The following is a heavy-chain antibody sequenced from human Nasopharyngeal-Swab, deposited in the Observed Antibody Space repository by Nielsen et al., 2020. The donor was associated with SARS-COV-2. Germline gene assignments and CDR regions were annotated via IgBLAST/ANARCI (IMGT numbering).Heavy chain of an antibody. D-gene: IGHD5-12*01. CDR1: GVSFSGYY. V-gene: IGHV4-34*01. CDR2: INHSGST. CDR3: ARGFSHFLYSGYDRFDY. Sequence: SETLSLTCAVYGVSFSGYYWTWIRQPPGKGLEWIGEINHSGSTNYNPSLKSRVTILVDMSKNQFSLKLISVTAADTAVYYCARGFSHFLYSGYDRFDYWGQGTLVTVSS. J-gene: IGHJ4*02.